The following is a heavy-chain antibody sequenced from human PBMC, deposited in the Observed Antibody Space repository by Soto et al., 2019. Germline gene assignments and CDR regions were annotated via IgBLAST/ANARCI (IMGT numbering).Heavy chain of an antibody. CDR2: VSGSGGGP. CDR1: GFIFSNYA. Sequence: EVQLLESGGGLEQPGGSLRLSCAASGFIFSNYAMSWVRQAPGNGLEWISSVSGSGGGPYYADSVKGRFTISRDNSKNTLYLQMDSLRAEDTAIYYCAKGDSIQLWSSYSSDYWGQGTLVTVSS. J-gene: IGHJ4*02. V-gene: IGHV3-23*01. D-gene: IGHD5-18*01. CDR3: AKGDSIQLWSSYSSDY.